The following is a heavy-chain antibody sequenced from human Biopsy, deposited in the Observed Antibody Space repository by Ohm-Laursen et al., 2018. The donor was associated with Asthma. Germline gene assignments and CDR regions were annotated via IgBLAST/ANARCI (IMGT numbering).Heavy chain of an antibody. CDR1: GYSLTDLS. CDR2: HDHEEGGT. J-gene: IGHJ4*02. Sequence: ASVKVSCKISGYSLTDLSMHWVRQAPGQGLEWMGGHDHEEGGTVNARRFQSRVTMTEDTSTDTAYMELSSLSSDDTAVYYCASDFPKDYVRYNFQFWGQGTLVTVSS. V-gene: IGHV1-24*01. CDR3: ASDFPKDYVRYNFQF. D-gene: IGHD4-17*01.